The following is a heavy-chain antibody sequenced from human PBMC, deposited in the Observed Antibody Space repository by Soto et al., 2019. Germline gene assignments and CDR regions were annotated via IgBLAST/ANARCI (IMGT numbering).Heavy chain of an antibody. CDR2: IYPGDSDT. CDR3: ASGYSSSWYLGDYYYYGMEV. CDR1: GYSFTSYW. J-gene: IGHJ6*02. Sequence: GESLKISCKGSGYSFTSYWIGWVRQMPGKGLEWMGIIYPGDSDTRYSPSFQGQVTISADKSISTAYLQWSSLKASDTAMYYCASGYSSSWYLGDYYYYGMEVWGQGTTVTVSS. D-gene: IGHD6-13*01. V-gene: IGHV5-51*01.